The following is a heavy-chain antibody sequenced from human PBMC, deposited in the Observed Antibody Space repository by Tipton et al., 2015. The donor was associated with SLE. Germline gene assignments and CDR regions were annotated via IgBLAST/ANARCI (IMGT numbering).Heavy chain of an antibody. CDR1: GYSFTSYW. Sequence: QSGAEVKKPGESMKISCKGSGYSFTSYWIGWARQMPGKGLEWMGIIYPGDSDTRYSPSFQGQVTISADKSISTAYLQWSSLKAADTAMYYCARHNRGYSSSWYVGDYCGQGTLVTVSS. CDR2: IYPGDSDT. V-gene: IGHV5-51*01. CDR3: ARHNRGYSSSWYVGDY. J-gene: IGHJ4*02. D-gene: IGHD6-13*01.